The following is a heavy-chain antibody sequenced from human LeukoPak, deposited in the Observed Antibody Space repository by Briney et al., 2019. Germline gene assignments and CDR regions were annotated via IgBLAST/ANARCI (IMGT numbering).Heavy chain of an antibody. CDR2: ISSSSSYI. J-gene: IGHJ4*02. D-gene: IGHD6-19*01. Sequence: GGSRRLSCAASGFTFSSYSMNWVRQAPGKGLEWVSSISSSSSYIYYADSVKGRFTISRDNAKNSLYLQMNSLRAEDTAVYYCARDSPIAVAGGFDYWGQGTLVTVSS. V-gene: IGHV3-21*01. CDR3: ARDSPIAVAGGFDY. CDR1: GFTFSSYS.